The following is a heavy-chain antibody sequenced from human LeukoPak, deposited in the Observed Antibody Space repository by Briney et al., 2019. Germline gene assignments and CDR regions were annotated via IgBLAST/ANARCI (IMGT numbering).Heavy chain of an antibody. CDR3: ARRLARGRFDP. D-gene: IGHD3-10*01. CDR2: IYYSGST. Sequence: KPSETLSLTCTVSGGSISSSSYYWGWIRQPPGKGLEWIGSIYYSGSTYYNPSLKSRVTISVDTSKNQFSLKLSSVTAADTAVYYCARRLARGRFDPWGQGTLVTVSS. V-gene: IGHV4-39*01. CDR1: GGSISSSSYY. J-gene: IGHJ5*02.